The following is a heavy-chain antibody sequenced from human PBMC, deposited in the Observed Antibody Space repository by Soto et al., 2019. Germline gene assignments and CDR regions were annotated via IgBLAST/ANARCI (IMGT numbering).Heavy chain of an antibody. V-gene: IGHV4-31*03. CDR2: IYYSGST. D-gene: IGHD1-26*01. CDR3: AGIYSGSPGGTLRY. Sequence: QVQLQESGPGLVKPSQTLSLTCTVSGGSISSVGYYWSGIRQHPGKGLEWIGYIYYSGSTYYNPSLKIRVTISVDASKSQFSLNLSSVTAADTAVYYCAGIYSGSPGGTLRYWGQGTLFTVSS. CDR1: GGSISSVGYY. J-gene: IGHJ4*02.